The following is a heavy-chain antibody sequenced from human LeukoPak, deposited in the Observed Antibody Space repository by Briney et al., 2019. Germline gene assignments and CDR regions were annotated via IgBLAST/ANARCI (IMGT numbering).Heavy chain of an antibody. CDR1: GFTFSSYA. J-gene: IGHJ6*03. CDR3: AKDQVAVAARKGGLDYYMDV. D-gene: IGHD6-19*01. V-gene: IGHV3-23*01. Sequence: GGSLRLSCAASGFTFSSYAMSWVRQAQGKGLEWVSAISGSGGSTYYADSVKGRFTISRDNSKNTLYLQMNSLRAEDTAVYYCAKDQVAVAARKGGLDYYMDVWGKGTTVTVSS. CDR2: ISGSGGST.